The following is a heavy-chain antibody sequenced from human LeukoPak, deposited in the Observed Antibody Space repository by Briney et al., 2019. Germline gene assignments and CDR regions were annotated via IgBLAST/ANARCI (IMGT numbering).Heavy chain of an antibody. CDR1: GYTFTSYA. Sequence: ASVKVSCKASGYTFTSYAMHWVRQAPGQRLEWMGWINAGNGNTKYSQKFQGRVTITRDTSASTAYMELSSLRSEDTAVYYCATGKGCSSISCYMNNWFDPWGQGTLVTVSS. J-gene: IGHJ5*02. D-gene: IGHD2-2*02. V-gene: IGHV1-3*01. CDR2: INAGNGNT. CDR3: ATGKGCSSISCYMNNWFDP.